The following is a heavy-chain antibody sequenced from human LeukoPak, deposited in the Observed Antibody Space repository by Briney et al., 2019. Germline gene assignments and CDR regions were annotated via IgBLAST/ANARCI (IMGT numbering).Heavy chain of an antibody. J-gene: IGHJ4*02. Sequence: QSGGSLRLSCAASGFAFSSYTMSWARQAPGKGLEWVSSISDSGGNTNYADSVKGRFTISRDNCKNTVCLQMSSLRAEDTAVYYCAKCSIYFGSGTYFDDWAQGTLVTVSS. D-gene: IGHD3-10*01. V-gene: IGHV3-23*01. CDR1: GFAFSSYT. CDR3: AKCSIYFGSGTYFDD. CDR2: ISDSGGNT.